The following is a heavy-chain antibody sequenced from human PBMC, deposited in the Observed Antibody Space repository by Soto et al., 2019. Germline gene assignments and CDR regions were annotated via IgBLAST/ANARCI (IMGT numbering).Heavy chain of an antibody. CDR2: ISAYNGNT. Sequence: ASGKVSCKASGYTFTSYGISWVRQAPGQGLEWMGWISAYNGNTNYAQKLQGRGTMTTDTSTSTAYMELRSLRSDDTAVYYCATSLSAPLFNFDYWGQGTLVTVSS. CDR3: ATSLSAPLFNFDY. D-gene: IGHD3-10*01. CDR1: GYTFTSYG. V-gene: IGHV1-18*01. J-gene: IGHJ4*02.